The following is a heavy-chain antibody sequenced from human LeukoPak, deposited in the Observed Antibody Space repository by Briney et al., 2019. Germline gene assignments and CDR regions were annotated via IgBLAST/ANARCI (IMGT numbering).Heavy chain of an antibody. V-gene: IGHV4-59*01. Sequence: SETLSLTCTVSGDSISSYYWSWIRQPPGKGLEWIGYIYYSGSTNYNPSLKSRVTISVDTSKNQFSLKLSSVTAADTAVYYCARREAGLRRDGNYFDYWGQGTLVTVSS. CDR2: IYYSGST. CDR1: GDSISSYY. D-gene: IGHD5-24*01. CDR3: ARREAGLRRDGNYFDY. J-gene: IGHJ4*02.